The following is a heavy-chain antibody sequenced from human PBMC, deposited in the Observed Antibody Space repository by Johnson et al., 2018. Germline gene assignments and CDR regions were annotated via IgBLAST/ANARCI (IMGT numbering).Heavy chain of an antibody. CDR1: GFTFDDYA. CDR2: ISWDGGRT. V-gene: IGHV3-43*01. CDR3: AKALGFGNNSPGHMDA. J-gene: IGHJ6*03. D-gene: IGHD5-24*01. Sequence: VQLVESGGVVVQPGGSLRLSCAASGFTFDDYAMHWVRQAPGKCLEWVSLISWDGGRTYYADSVKGRFTISRDNSKSSLYLQMNSLRNEDTALYYCAKALGFGNNSPGHMDAWGEGTTVTVSS.